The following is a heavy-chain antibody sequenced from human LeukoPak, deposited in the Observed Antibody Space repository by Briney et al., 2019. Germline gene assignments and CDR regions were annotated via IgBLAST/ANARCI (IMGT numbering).Heavy chain of an antibody. Sequence: SETLSLPCTVSGGSISSYYWSWIRQPAGKGLEWIGRIYTSGSTNYNPSLKSRVTMSVDTSKNQFSLKLSSVTAADTAVYYCARAQLAPKTPHHYYYYGMDVWGQGTTVTVSS. V-gene: IGHV4-4*07. D-gene: IGHD2-2*01. CDR2: IYTSGST. CDR3: ARAQLAPKTPHHYYYYGMDV. J-gene: IGHJ6*02. CDR1: GGSISSYY.